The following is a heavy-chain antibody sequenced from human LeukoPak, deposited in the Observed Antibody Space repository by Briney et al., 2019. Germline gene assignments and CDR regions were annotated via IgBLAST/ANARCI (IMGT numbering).Heavy chain of an antibody. CDR2: INHSGST. CDR1: SGSFSDYY. D-gene: IGHD3-22*01. V-gene: IGHV4-34*01. J-gene: IGHJ1*01. CDR3: AYSSGYQQH. Sequence: PSETPSLTCAVYSGSFSDYYWSWIRQPPGKGLEWIGEINHSGSTNYNPSLKSRVTISVDTSKNQFSLKLSSVTAADTALYYCAYSSGYQQHWGQGTLVTVSS.